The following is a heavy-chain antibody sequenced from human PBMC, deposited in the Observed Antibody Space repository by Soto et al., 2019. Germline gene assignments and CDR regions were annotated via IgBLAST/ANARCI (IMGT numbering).Heavy chain of an antibody. J-gene: IGHJ3*01. Sequence: VQLQESGPGLVKPSETLYLTCTVSGGSVSGGNYYWSWIRQPPGKGLEWSGYIHYSGSTNYNPSLKSRVTMSTDTSRNQFSLKLSAVTAADTAVYYCATEVPAINDAFDFWGQGTMVTVSS. V-gene: IGHV4-61*01. CDR3: ATEVPAINDAFDF. CDR2: IHYSGST. CDR1: GGSVSGGNYY. D-gene: IGHD2-2*01.